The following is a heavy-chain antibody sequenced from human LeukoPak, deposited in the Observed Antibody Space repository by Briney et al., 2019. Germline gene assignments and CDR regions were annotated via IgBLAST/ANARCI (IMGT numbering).Heavy chain of an antibody. J-gene: IGHJ5*02. CDR2: INHSGST. CDR3: ARGLPRRFDP. V-gene: IGHV4-34*01. Sequence: SETLSLTCAVYGGSFSGYYWSWIRQPPGKGLEWIGEINHSGSTNYNPSLKSRVTISVDTSKNQFSLKLSPVTAADTAVYYCARGLPRRFDPWGQGTLVTVSS. CDR1: GGSFSGYY.